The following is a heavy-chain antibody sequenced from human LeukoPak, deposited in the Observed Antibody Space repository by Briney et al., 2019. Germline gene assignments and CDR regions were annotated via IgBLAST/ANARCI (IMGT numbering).Heavy chain of an antibody. CDR1: GGSISSYY. D-gene: IGHD6-19*01. CDR2: IYYSGST. J-gene: IGHJ6*02. CDR3: ARGLTDSSDWSGGIYYYYYGMDV. Sequence: SETLSLTCTVSGGSISSYYWSWIRQPPGKGLEWIGYIYYSGSTNYNPSLKSRVTISVDTSKNQFSLKLSSVTAADTAVYYCARGLTDSSDWSGGIYYYYYGMDVWGQGTTVTVSS. V-gene: IGHV4-59*01.